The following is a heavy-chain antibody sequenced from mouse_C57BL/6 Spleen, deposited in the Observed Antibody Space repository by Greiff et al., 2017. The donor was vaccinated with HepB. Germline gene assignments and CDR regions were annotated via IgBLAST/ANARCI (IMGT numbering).Heavy chain of an antibody. J-gene: IGHJ2*01. V-gene: IGHV1-59*01. CDR1: GYTFTSYW. D-gene: IGHD1-1*01. Sequence: QVQLKQPGAELVRPGTSVKLSCKASGYTFTSYWMHWVKQRPGQGLEWIGVIDPSDSYTNYNQKFKGKATLTVDTSSSTAYMQLSSLTSEDSAVYYCARSLLRDFDYWGQGTTLTVSS. CDR2: IDPSDSYT. CDR3: ARSLLRDFDY.